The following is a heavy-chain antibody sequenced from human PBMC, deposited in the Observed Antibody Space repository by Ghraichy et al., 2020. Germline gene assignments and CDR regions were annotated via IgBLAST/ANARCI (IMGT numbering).Heavy chain of an antibody. Sequence: GGSLRPSCAASGFTFSTYGMHWVRQAPGKGLEWVALISTDGSKKDYADSVKGRFTISRDNSKNTLYLQMNSLRVEDTAVYHCTKDRAAKWEMENWGQGTLVTVSS. J-gene: IGHJ4*02. V-gene: IGHV3-30*18. CDR3: TKDRAAKWEMEN. D-gene: IGHD1-26*01. CDR2: ISTDGSKK. CDR1: GFTFSTYG.